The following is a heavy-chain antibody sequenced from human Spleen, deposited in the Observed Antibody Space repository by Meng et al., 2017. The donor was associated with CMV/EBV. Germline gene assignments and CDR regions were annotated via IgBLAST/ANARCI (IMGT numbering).Heavy chain of an antibody. J-gene: IGHJ4*02. V-gene: IGHV4-31*02. CDR2: IYHAGTT. CDR3: ARAQYHYDSTAFFEH. D-gene: IGHD3-22*01. CDR1: GDSINRGGFY. Sequence: SGDSINRGGFYWSWIRQHPGKGLEWIGYIYHAGTTSYTPSLKSRVSISVDTSKNQFSLKLSSMTAADTAVYYCARAQYHYDSTAFFEHWGQGALVTVSS.